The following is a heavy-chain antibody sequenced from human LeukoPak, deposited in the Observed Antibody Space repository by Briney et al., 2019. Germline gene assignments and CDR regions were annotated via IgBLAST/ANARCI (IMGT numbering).Heavy chain of an antibody. Sequence: ASVKVSCKASGFTFTSSAVQWVRQARGQRLEWIGWIVVGSGNTNYAQKFQERVTITRDISTSTAYMELSSLRSEDTAVYYCAADVAAADRDYWGQGTLVTVSS. V-gene: IGHV1-58*01. CDR3: AADVAAADRDY. CDR2: IVVGSGNT. CDR1: GFTFTSSA. J-gene: IGHJ4*02. D-gene: IGHD6-13*01.